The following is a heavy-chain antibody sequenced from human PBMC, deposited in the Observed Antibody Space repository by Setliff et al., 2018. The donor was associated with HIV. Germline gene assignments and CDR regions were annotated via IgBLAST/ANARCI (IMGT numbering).Heavy chain of an antibody. CDR1: GGTFSNYG. CDR2: IIPISGTA. CDR3: ASTGIAVAGTFDYGGEYWFDP. D-gene: IGHD6-19*01. Sequence: SVKVSCKASGGTFSNYGMSWVRQAPGQGLEWMGGIIPISGTANYAQKFQGRVTITTDESTSTAYMELSGLRSEDTAVYYCASTGIAVAGTFDYGGEYWFDPWGQGTQVTVSS. J-gene: IGHJ5*02. V-gene: IGHV1-69*05.